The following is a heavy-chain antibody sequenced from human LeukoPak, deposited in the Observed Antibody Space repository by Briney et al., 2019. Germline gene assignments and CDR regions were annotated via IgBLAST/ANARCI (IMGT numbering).Heavy chain of an antibody. CDR2: INHSGST. V-gene: IGHV4-34*01. CDR3: ARLRSGWFSEDY. Sequence: SETLSLTCAVYGGSFSGYYWSWIRQPPGKGLEWIGEINHSGSTNYNPSLKSRVTISVDTSKNQFSLKLSSVTAADTAVYYCARLRSGWFSEDYWGQGTLVTVSS. J-gene: IGHJ4*02. D-gene: IGHD6-19*01. CDR1: GGSFSGYY.